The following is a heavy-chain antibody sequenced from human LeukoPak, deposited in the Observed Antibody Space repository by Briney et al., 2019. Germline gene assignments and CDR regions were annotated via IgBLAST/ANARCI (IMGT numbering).Heavy chain of an antibody. J-gene: IGHJ4*02. Sequence: GGSLRLSCAASGFTFSSYGMHWVRQAPGKGLEWVAVISYDGSNKYYADSVKGRFTISRDNPKNTLYLQMNSLRAEDTAVYYCAKQLDVATPSFDYWGQGTLVTVSS. D-gene: IGHD5-12*01. CDR2: ISYDGSNK. CDR3: AKQLDVATPSFDY. V-gene: IGHV3-30*18. CDR1: GFTFSSYG.